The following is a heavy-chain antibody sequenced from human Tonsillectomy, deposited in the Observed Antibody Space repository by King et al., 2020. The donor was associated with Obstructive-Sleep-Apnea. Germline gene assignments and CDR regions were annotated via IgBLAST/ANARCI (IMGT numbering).Heavy chain of an antibody. V-gene: IGHV4-39*06. CDR3: ASDRYCSSTSCSLFDY. CDR1: GGSISSTSYY. D-gene: IGHD2-2*01. J-gene: IGHJ4*02. CDR2: IYDSGST. Sequence: QLQESGPGLVKPSETLSLTCTVSGGSISSTSYYWGWIRQPPGKGLECIGSIYDSGSTYYNPSLNSRITISVGTSKNQCALKLSSVTAADTAVYYCASDRYCSSTSCSLFDYWGQGTLVTVSS.